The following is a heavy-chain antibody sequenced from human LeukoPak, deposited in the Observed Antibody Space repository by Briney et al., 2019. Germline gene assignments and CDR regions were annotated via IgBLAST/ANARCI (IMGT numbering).Heavy chain of an antibody. Sequence: SQTLSLTFAISGDSVSSNSAAWNWIRQSPSRGLEWLGRTYYRSKWYNDYAVSVKSRITINPDTSKNQFSLQLNSVTPEDTAVYYCAREAPLTTDERTVDYWGQGTLVTVSS. CDR2: TYYRSKWYN. D-gene: IGHD4-17*01. V-gene: IGHV6-1*01. CDR1: GDSVSSNSAA. CDR3: AREAPLTTDERTVDY. J-gene: IGHJ4*02.